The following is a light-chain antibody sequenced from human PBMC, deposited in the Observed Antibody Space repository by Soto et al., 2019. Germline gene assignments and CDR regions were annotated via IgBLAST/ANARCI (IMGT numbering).Light chain of an antibody. V-gene: IGLV2-8*01. CDR1: SSDVGGYNY. CDR2: EVN. Sequence: QSALTQPPSASGSPGQSVSISCTGTSSDVGGYNYVSWYQQHPGKAPKLMIYEVNQRPSGVPDRFSGSKSDNTASPTVSRLQAEDEADYYCSSYAGSSNLVFGGGTKVTVL. CDR3: SSYAGSSNLV. J-gene: IGLJ2*01.